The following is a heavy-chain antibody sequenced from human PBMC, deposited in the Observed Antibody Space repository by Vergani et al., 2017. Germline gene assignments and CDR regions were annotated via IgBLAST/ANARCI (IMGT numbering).Heavy chain of an antibody. V-gene: IGHV4-61*02. D-gene: IGHD2-2*01. J-gene: IGHJ3*02. Sequence: QVQLQESGPGLVKPSQTLSLTCTVSGGSISSGSYYWSWIRQPAGKGLEWIGRIYYSGSTNYNPSLKSRVTISVDTSKNQFSLKLSSVTAADTAVYYCARRYCSSTSCYLGEVDAFDIWGQGTMVTVSS. CDR2: IYYSGST. CDR3: ARRYCSSTSCYLGEVDAFDI. CDR1: GGSISSGSYY.